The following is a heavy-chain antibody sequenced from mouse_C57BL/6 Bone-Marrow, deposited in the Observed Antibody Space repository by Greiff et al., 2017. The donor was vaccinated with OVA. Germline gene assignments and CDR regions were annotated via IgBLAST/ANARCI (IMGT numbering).Heavy chain of an antibody. CDR3: ARDALSTMGYYFDY. Sequence: EVQLVESGGGLVQSGRSLRLSCATSGFTFSDFYMEWVRQAPGQGLEWIAASRHKAIDYKTEYSASVKGRLIVSSDTTQSILYNHMKALRAENTAIYYGARDALSTMGYYFDYWGQGTALTVSS. CDR2: SRHKAIDYKT. V-gene: IGHV7-1*01. J-gene: IGHJ2*01. CDR1: GFTFSDFY. D-gene: IGHD2-1*01.